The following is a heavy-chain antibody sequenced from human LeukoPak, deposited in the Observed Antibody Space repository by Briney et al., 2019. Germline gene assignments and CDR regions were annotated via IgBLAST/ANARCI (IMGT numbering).Heavy chain of an antibody. CDR3: ARDFGSGSYGVDY. Sequence: GGSLRLSCAASAFTFTGYSMNWVRQAPGKGLEWVAIISYDGSNEYYADSVKGRFTISRDNSKNTLYLQMNSLRAEDTAVYYCARDFGSGSYGVDYWGQGTLVTVSS. J-gene: IGHJ4*02. CDR2: ISYDGSNE. V-gene: IGHV3-30*03. CDR1: AFTFTGYS. D-gene: IGHD3-10*01.